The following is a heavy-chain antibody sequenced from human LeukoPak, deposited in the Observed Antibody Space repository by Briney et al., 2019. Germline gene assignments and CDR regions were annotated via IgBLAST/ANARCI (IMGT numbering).Heavy chain of an antibody. CDR3: ARWRRYYDSSGYYSHAFDI. Sequence: GGSLRLSCAASGFTFSSYWMHWVRQAPGKGLVWVSRINTDGSSTSYADSVKGRFTISRDNAKNTLYLQMNSLRAEDTAVYYCARWRRYYDSSGYYSHAFDIWGQGTMVTVSS. CDR2: INTDGSST. CDR1: GFTFSSYW. D-gene: IGHD3-22*01. J-gene: IGHJ3*02. V-gene: IGHV3-74*01.